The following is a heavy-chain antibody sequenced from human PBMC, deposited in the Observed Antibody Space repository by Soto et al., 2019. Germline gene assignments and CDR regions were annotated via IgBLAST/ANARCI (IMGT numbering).Heavy chain of an antibody. V-gene: IGHV3-33*01. J-gene: IGHJ6*02. D-gene: IGHD1-20*01. CDR1: GLTFSSYC. CDR3: ARVLYDWESVDCADAACSRDF. CDR2: ISHDESNK. Sequence: QVQLVESGGGLVQPGGSLRLSCEASGLTFSSYCMNWVRQAPGKGLDWVAVISHDESNKYYEDSVKGRFTISRDNSKNTRYLQLESLRAEDTAVYYAARVLYDWESVDCADAACSRDFWGQGTTVTVSS.